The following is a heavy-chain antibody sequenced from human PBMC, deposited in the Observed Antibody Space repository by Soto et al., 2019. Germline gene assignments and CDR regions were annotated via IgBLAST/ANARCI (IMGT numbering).Heavy chain of an antibody. CDR1: GFTFSSYS. V-gene: IGHV3-21*01. J-gene: IGHJ4*02. Sequence: LRLSCAASGFTFSSYSMNWVRQAPGKGPEWVADITTSSSFRFYADSVKGRFTISRDDAKNSLYLQMNSLRAEDTGVYYCARDLGVALATLTLDYWGQGTLVTVSS. CDR2: ITTSSSFR. D-gene: IGHD2-15*01. CDR3: ARDLGVALATLTLDY.